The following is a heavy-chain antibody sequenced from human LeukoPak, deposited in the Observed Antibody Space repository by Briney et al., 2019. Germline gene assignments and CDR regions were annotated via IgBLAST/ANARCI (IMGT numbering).Heavy chain of an antibody. CDR3: ASSRSSTWYGLEY. CDR1: GFTFSSYG. J-gene: IGHJ4*02. CDR2: IWYDGSNK. D-gene: IGHD6-13*01. Sequence: GGALRLSCAASGFTFSSYGMHWVRQAPGKGLEWVAVIWYDGSNKYYVDSVKGRFTISRDNSKNTLYLQMNSLRAEDTALYYCASSRSSTWYGLEYWGQGTLVTVSS. V-gene: IGHV3-33*01.